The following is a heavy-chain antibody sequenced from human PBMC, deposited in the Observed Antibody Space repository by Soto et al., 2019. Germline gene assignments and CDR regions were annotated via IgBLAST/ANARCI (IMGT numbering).Heavy chain of an antibody. V-gene: IGHV4-31*03. CDR2: ISYSASA. CDR3: ARGDGSWAFVDY. Sequence: QVQLQESGPGLVKPSQTLSLTCTVSGGSMSSGGYYWSWIRQHPGGGLEWIGYISYSASAYYSPSIKCRLSMSVDTSKNHFSLKLSSVTAADTAVYYCARGDGSWAFVDYWGQGTLVAVSS. CDR1: GGSMSSGGYY. D-gene: IGHD6-13*01. J-gene: IGHJ4*02.